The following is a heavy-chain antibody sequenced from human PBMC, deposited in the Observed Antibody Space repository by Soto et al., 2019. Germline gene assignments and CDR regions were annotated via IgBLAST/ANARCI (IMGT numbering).Heavy chain of an antibody. J-gene: IGHJ4*02. CDR1: GGSFSGYY. Sequence: PSETLSLTCAVYGGSFSGYYWSWIRQPPGKGLEWIGEINHSGSTNYNPSLKSRVTISVDTSKNQFSLKLSSVTAADTAVYYCARGRPRGVISNPSDYWGQGTLVTVSS. D-gene: IGHD3-10*01. V-gene: IGHV4-34*01. CDR3: ARGRPRGVISNPSDY. CDR2: INHSGST.